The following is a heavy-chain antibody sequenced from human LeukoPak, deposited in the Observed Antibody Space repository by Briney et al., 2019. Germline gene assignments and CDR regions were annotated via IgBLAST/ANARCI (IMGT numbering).Heavy chain of an antibody. D-gene: IGHD5-18*01. CDR3: ARDPRRGTAMVESDY. CDR2: ISSSSSYI. Sequence: NPGGSLRLSCAASGFTFSSYSMNWVRQAPGKGLEWVSSISSSSSYIYYADSVKGRFTISRDNAKNSLYLQMNSLRAEDTAVYYCARDPRRGTAMVESDYWGQGTLVTVSS. J-gene: IGHJ4*02. CDR1: GFTFSSYS. V-gene: IGHV3-21*01.